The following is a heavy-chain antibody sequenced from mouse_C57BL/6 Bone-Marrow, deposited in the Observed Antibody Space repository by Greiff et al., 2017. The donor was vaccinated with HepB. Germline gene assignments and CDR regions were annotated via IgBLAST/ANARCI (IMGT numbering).Heavy chain of an antibody. V-gene: IGHV1-81*01. CDR3: ARKSITTVVEDYYAMDY. CDR2: IYPRSGTT. D-gene: IGHD1-1*01. Sequence: VQLQQSGAELARPGASVKLSCKASGYTFTSYGIRWVKQRTGQGLEWIGEIYPRSGTTYYNEKFKGKATLTADKSSSTAYMELRSLTSEDSAVYFGARKSITTVVEDYYAMDYGGQGTAVTVSS. CDR1: GYTFTSYG. J-gene: IGHJ4*01.